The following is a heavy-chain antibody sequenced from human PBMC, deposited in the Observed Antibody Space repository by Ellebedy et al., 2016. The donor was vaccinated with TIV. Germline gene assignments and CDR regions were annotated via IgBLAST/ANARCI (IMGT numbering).Heavy chain of an antibody. Sequence: GGSLRLXXAASGFTFSTYWISWVRQAPGKGLEWVANINQGGSETYYVDSVKGRFTMSRDNAKNSLYLQLNSLRAEDTAVYYCARSPATGTVDYWGHGTLVTVSS. J-gene: IGHJ4*01. D-gene: IGHD1-1*01. CDR1: GFTFSTYW. CDR3: ARSPATGTVDY. V-gene: IGHV3-7*01. CDR2: INQGGSET.